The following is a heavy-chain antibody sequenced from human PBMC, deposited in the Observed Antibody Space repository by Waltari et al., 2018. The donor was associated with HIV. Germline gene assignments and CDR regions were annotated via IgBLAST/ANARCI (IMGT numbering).Heavy chain of an antibody. CDR2: INPFGST. V-gene: IGHV4-34*01. CDR1: GGPFSGYF. CDR3: ARYYFDTSGYWGAYFDY. J-gene: IGHJ4*02. D-gene: IGHD3-22*01. Sequence: QVQLQQWGAGLLKPSETLSLTCAVYGGPFSGYFWTWIRQPPGKGLEWIGEINPFGSTNYNPSLKSRVTISVDTSKNQFSLKLSSVTAADTAVYYCARYYFDTSGYWGAYFDYWGQGTLVTVSS.